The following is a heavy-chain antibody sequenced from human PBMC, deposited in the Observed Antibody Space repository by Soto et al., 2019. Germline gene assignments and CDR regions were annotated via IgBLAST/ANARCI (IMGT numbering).Heavy chain of an antibody. J-gene: IGHJ4*02. D-gene: IGHD1-26*01. CDR3: ERDIVGARGPDY. Sequence: QVQLVESGGGVVQPGRSLRLSCAASGFTFSSYAMHWVRQAPGKGLEWVAVISYDGSNKYYADSVKGRFTISRDNSKNTLYLQMNSLRAEDTAVYYCERDIVGARGPDYWGQGTLVTVSS. CDR1: GFTFSSYA. CDR2: ISYDGSNK. V-gene: IGHV3-30-3*01.